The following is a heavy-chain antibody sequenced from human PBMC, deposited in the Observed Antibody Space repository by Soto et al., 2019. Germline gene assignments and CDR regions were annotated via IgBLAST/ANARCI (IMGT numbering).Heavy chain of an antibody. CDR3: ARSVAVPGAHIDY. CDR1: GGSISGSY. J-gene: IGHJ4*02. V-gene: IGHV4-59*01. D-gene: IGHD6-19*01. Sequence: SETLSLTCIVSGGSISGSYWSWIRQSPGRGLEWLGYVYYTGSTNYSPSLRSRVSISVDTSKNEFSLRLSSVTAADTAVYFCARSVAVPGAHIDYWGQGTQVTVSS. CDR2: VYYTGST.